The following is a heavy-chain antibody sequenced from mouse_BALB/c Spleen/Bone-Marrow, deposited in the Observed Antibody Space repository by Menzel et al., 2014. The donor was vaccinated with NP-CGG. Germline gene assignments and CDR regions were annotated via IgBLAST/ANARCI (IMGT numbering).Heavy chain of an antibody. V-gene: IGHV5-12*02. J-gene: IGHJ4*01. CDR3: ARPTIYYDYDGYAMDY. D-gene: IGHD2-4*01. CDR1: GFTFSDCY. Sequence: EVKLMESGGGLVQPGGSLKLSCATSGFTFSDCYMYWVRQTPEKRLEWVAYISNGGGSTYYPDTVKGRFTISRDNAKNTLYLQMSRLKSEDTAMYYCARPTIYYDYDGYAMDYWGQGTSVTVSS. CDR2: ISNGGGST.